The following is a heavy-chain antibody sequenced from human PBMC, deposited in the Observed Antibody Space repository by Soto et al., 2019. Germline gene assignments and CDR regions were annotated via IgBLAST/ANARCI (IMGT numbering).Heavy chain of an antibody. Sequence: SVKVSCKASGFTFTSSAFQWVRQARGQRLEWIGWIAVGSGYTNYAQRFQDGVTLTRDMSTATTYMELSRLTSEDTAIYYCAADATAWQQMVPSDYWGQGTLVTVSS. J-gene: IGHJ4*02. CDR3: AADATAWQQMVPSDY. D-gene: IGHD2-8*01. CDR2: IAVGSGYT. CDR1: GFTFTSSA. V-gene: IGHV1-58*01.